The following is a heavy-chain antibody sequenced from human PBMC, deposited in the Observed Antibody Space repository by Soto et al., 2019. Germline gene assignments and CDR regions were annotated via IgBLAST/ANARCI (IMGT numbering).Heavy chain of an antibody. D-gene: IGHD6-19*01. V-gene: IGHV3-23*01. CDR1: GFTFSSYA. J-gene: IGHJ4*02. Sequence: GGSLRLSCAASGFTFSSYAMSWVRQAPGKGLEWVSAISGSGGSTYYADSVKGRFTISRDNSKNTLYLQMNSLRAEDTAVYYGAKCRGLYEQWLYGAYYFDYWGQGTLVTVSS. CDR3: AKCRGLYEQWLYGAYYFDY. CDR2: ISGSGGST.